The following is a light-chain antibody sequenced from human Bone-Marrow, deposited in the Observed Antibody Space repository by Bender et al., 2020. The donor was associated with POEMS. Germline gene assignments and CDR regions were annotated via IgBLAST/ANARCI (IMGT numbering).Light chain of an antibody. J-gene: IGLJ3*02. V-gene: IGLV2-14*02. Sequence: QSALTQPASVSGSPGQSITISCTGSSSDVGGYNLVSWYQHHPGKAPKLMIYEGSRRPSGVSNRFSASKSGNTASLTISGLQAEDEADYYCSSYTSSFTWVFGGGTKLTVL. CDR3: SSYTSSFTWV. CDR2: EGS. CDR1: SSDVGGYNL.